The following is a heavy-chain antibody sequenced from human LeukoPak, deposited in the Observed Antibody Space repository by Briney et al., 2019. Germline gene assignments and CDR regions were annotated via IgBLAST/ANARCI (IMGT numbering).Heavy chain of an antibody. CDR2: IYYSGST. CDR1: GGSISSSSYY. Sequence: ETLSLTCTVSGGSISSSSYYWGWIRQPPGKGLEWIGSIYYSGSTYYNPSLKSRVTISVDTSKNQFSLKLSSVTAADTAVYYCARQLISSSSGFDYWGQGTMVSVSS. J-gene: IGHJ4*02. CDR3: ARQLISSSSGFDY. D-gene: IGHD6-6*01. V-gene: IGHV4-39*01.